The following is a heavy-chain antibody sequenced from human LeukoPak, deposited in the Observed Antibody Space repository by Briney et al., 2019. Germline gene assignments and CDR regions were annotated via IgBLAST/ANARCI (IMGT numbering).Heavy chain of an antibody. V-gene: IGHV3-74*01. CDR2: INSDGSST. J-gene: IGHJ6*02. CDR3: AREMATILHYYGMDV. Sequence: GGSLRLSCAASGFTFSSYWMHWVRQAPGKGLVWVSCINSDGSSTSYADSVKGRFTISRDNAKNTLYLQMNSLRAEDTAVYYCAREMATILHYYGMDVWGQGTTVTVSS. D-gene: IGHD5-24*01. CDR1: GFTFSSYW.